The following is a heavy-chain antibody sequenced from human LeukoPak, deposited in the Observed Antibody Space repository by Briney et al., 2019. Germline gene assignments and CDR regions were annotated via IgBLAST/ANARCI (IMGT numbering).Heavy chain of an antibody. J-gene: IGHJ5*02. CDR2: INHSGST. V-gene: IGHV4-34*01. Sequence: PSETLSLTCAVYRGSFSGYYWSWIRQPPGKGLEWIGEINHSGSTNYNPSLKSRVTISVATSNNQFSLKLNPVTAADTAVYYCARRKRYCSSTSCYTLNWFDPWGQGTLVTVST. CDR3: ARRKRYCSSTSCYTLNWFDP. CDR1: RGSFSGYY. D-gene: IGHD2-2*02.